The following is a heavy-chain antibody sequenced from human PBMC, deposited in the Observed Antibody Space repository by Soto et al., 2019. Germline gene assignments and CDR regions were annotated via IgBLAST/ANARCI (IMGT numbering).Heavy chain of an antibody. D-gene: IGHD1-26*01. Sequence: PGESLKISCKGSGYSFTSYWISWVRQMPGKGLEWMGRIDPSDSYTNYSPSFQGHVTISADKSISTAYLQWSSLKASDTAMYYCARRGIVGASYYYYGMDVWGQGTTVTVSS. CDR3: ARRGIVGASYYYYGMDV. V-gene: IGHV5-10-1*01. CDR1: GYSFTSYW. J-gene: IGHJ6*02. CDR2: IDPSDSYT.